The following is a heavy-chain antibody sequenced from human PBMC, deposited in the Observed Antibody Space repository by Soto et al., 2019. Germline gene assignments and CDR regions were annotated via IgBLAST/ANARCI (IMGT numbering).Heavy chain of an antibody. J-gene: IGHJ4*02. CDR2: IIPIFGTA. CDR1: GGTFSSYA. Sequence: QVQLVQSGAEVKKPGSSVKVSCKASGGTFSSYAISWVRQAPGQGLEWMGGIIPIFGTANYAQKFQGRVTITADESTSTAYMELSSLRSEDTAVYYCARDLGAQYYYDSSGSSRDYWGQGTLVTVSS. D-gene: IGHD3-22*01. V-gene: IGHV1-69*12. CDR3: ARDLGAQYYYDSSGSSRDY.